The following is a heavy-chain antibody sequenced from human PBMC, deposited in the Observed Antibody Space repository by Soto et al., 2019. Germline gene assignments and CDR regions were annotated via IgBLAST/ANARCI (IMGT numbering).Heavy chain of an antibody. J-gene: IGHJ5*02. Sequence: QVQLRESGPGLVKPSQALSLVCSVSGDSITSGGYYWTWLRQRPGKGLEGIGYIYFTGSAYYNPSLKSRMTMSVDTSKNQFSLRLSSVTAADTAFYYCARERVLRSRWFDPWGQRTLVTVSS. D-gene: IGHD2-2*01. V-gene: IGHV4-31*03. CDR3: ARERVLRSRWFDP. CDR2: IYFTGSA. CDR1: GDSITSGGYY.